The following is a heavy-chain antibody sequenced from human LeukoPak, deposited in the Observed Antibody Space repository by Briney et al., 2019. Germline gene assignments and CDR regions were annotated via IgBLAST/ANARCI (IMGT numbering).Heavy chain of an antibody. V-gene: IGHV3-30*18. CDR1: GFTFSNYG. D-gene: IGHD3-9*01. CDR3: AKSCLDTYYDTLTGSDY. CDR2: ISYDGSNK. Sequence: PGGSLRLSCAASGFTFSNYGMHWVRQAPGKGLEWVAIISYDGSNKYYADSVKGRFTISRDNSKSTLYLQMNSLRAEDTAVYYCAKSCLDTYYDTLTGSDYWGQGTLVTVSS. J-gene: IGHJ4*02.